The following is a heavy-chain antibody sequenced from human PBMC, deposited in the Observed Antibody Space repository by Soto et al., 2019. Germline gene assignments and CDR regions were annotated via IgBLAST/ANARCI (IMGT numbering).Heavy chain of an antibody. CDR1: GWSFSGYY. CDR2: INHSGST. CDR3: ARGGDYYGSGSYSGDY. Sequence: PSETLSLTCAVYGWSFSGYYWIWIRLPPGKGLEWIGEINHSGSTNYNPSLKSRVTISVDTSKNQFSLKLSSVTAADTAVYYCARGGDYYGSGSYSGDYWGQGTLVTVSS. D-gene: IGHD3-10*01. J-gene: IGHJ4*02. V-gene: IGHV4-34*01.